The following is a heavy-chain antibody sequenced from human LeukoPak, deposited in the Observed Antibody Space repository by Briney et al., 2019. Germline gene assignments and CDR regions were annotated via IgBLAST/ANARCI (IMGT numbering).Heavy chain of an antibody. CDR1: GFTFDAFG. V-gene: IGHV3-7*01. J-gene: IGHJ4*02. CDR3: AREFRQTYNSGWSLDY. D-gene: IGHD6-19*01. Sequence: GGSLRLSCAASGFTFDAFGMTWVRQAPGKGLEWVANIKQDGSEKYYVDSVKGRFTISRDNAKNSLYLQMNSLRAEDTAVYYCAREFRQTYNSGWSLDYWGQATLVTVSS. CDR2: IKQDGSEK.